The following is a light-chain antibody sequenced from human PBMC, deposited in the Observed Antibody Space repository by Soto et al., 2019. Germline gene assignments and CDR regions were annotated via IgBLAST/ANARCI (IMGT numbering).Light chain of an antibody. J-gene: IGLJ1*01. Sequence: QSALTQPPSASGSPGQSVTISCTGTSSDVGGYNYVSWYQQHPGKAPKLMIYEVSKRPSGVPDRFSGSKSGNTASLTVSGLQAEDEADYDCSSYAGSKIGVFGTGTKLTVL. CDR2: EVS. V-gene: IGLV2-8*01. CDR3: SSYAGSKIGV. CDR1: SSDVGGYNY.